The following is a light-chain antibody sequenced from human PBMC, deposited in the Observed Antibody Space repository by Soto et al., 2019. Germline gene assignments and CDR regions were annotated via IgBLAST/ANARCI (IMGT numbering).Light chain of an antibody. V-gene: IGLV2-11*01. CDR3: CTYAGSYLWV. J-gene: IGLJ3*02. CDR1: SSDIGSYNY. CDR2: DVS. Sequence: QSALTQPRSVSGSPGQSVTISCTGTSSDIGSYNYVSWYQQHPGKAHKLMIYDVSKRPSGVPDRFSGSKSGNTASLTISGLQTEDEADYYCCTYAGSYLWVFGGGTKVTVL.